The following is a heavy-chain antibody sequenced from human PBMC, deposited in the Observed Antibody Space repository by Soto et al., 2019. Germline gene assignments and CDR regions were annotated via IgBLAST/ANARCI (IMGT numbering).Heavy chain of an antibody. Sequence: GGSLRLSCAASGFTVSSNYMSWVRQAPGKGLEWISGITGSGGNTYYADSVKGRFTISRDNSKNTLYLQMNSLRADDTAVYYCAKHLEWEPDWGQGTLVTVAS. V-gene: IGHV3-23*01. D-gene: IGHD1-26*01. CDR2: ITGSGGNT. J-gene: IGHJ4*02. CDR1: GFTVSSNY. CDR3: AKHLEWEPD.